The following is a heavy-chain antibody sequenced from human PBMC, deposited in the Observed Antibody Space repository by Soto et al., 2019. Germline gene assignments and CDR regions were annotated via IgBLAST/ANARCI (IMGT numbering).Heavy chain of an antibody. V-gene: IGHV1-69*06. D-gene: IGHD2-2*01. CDR2: IIPIFDTA. CDR3: ARGRPAPLYYSSTSCYPVQFDY. J-gene: IGHJ4*02. Sequence: SVQVSCTASGGTFSSYAISWVRQAPGQGLEWMGGIIPIFDTANYAQNFQGRVTITADKSTSTAYMALSSLRSEDTAVYYCARGRPAPLYYSSTSCYPVQFDYWGQGTLVTVSS. CDR1: GGTFSSYA.